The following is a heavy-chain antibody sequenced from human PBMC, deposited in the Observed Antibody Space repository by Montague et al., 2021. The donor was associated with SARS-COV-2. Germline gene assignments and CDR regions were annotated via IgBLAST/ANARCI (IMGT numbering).Heavy chain of an antibody. J-gene: IGHJ4*02. V-gene: IGHV2-5*02. Sequence: PALVKPTQTLTLTCAFSGFSLSSTGVGVGWLRQPPGKSLEWLTLIYWDGDKRYNPSLSSRLAITKDTSKNQAVLTLTNLNAADTATYYCAHTNATGAWPIDYWGQGTLVTVSS. D-gene: IGHD1-14*01. CDR1: GFSLSSTGVG. CDR2: IYWDGDK. CDR3: AHTNATGAWPIDY.